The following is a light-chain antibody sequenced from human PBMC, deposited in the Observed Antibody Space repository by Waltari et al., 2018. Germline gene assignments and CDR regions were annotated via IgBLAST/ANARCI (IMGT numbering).Light chain of an antibody. CDR2: AAS. Sequence: TCRARTSISRYVNWYQRRAGRAPKLLIYAASRLHSGVPARFRGSGSGTDVTLTISSLQPSEFATYYWQQSYSTPRTFGQGTKVEIK. V-gene: IGKV1-39*01. CDR1: TSISRY. J-gene: IGKJ1*01. CDR3: QQSYSTPRT.